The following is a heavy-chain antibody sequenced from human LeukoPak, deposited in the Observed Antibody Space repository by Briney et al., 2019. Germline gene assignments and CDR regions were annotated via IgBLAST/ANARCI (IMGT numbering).Heavy chain of an antibody. CDR3: ASSTSYYDILTGYFLLYGMDV. Sequence: SETLSLTCTVSGGSISGSSYYWGWIRQPPGKGLEWIGTIYFGGTTYYNPSLKSRVTISGDTSKNQFSLKLNSVTAADTAVYYCASSTSYYDILTGYFLLYGMDVWGQGTTVTVSS. D-gene: IGHD3-9*01. CDR2: IYFGGTT. V-gene: IGHV4-39*01. CDR1: GGSISGSSYY. J-gene: IGHJ6*02.